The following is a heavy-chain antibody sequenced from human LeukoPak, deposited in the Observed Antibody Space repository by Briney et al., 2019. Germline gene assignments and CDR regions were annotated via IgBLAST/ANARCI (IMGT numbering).Heavy chain of an antibody. CDR3: ARSWYYDSSGYDY. CDR1: GGSISSYY. Sequence: SETLSLTCTVSGGSISSYYWSWIRQPPGKGLEWIGYIYYSGSTNYNPSLKSRVTISVDTSKNQFSLKLSSVTAADTAVYYCARSWYYDSSGYDYWGQGTLVTVSS. V-gene: IGHV4-59*08. D-gene: IGHD3-22*01. J-gene: IGHJ4*02. CDR2: IYYSGST.